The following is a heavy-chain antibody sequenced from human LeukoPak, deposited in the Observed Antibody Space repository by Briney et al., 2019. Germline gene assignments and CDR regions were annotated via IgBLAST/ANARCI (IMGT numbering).Heavy chain of an antibody. CDR2: INHSGST. D-gene: IGHD1-7*01. J-gene: IGHJ5*02. CDR1: GGSFSGYY. CDR3: ARAPVGYWNSGSRWFDP. V-gene: IGHV4-34*01. Sequence: SETLSLTCAVYGGSFSGYYWSWIRQPPGKGLEWIGEINHSGSTNYNPSLKSRVTISVDTSKNQFSLKLSSVTAADTAVYYCARAPVGYWNSGSRWFDPWGQGTLVTVSS.